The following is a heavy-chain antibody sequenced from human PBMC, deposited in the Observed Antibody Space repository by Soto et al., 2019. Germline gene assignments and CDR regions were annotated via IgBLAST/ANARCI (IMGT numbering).Heavy chain of an antibody. CDR3: ARDIWFGELSPKGYHYYGMDV. D-gene: IGHD3-10*01. CDR2: MNPNSGNT. V-gene: IGHV1-8*01. CDR1: GYTFTSYD. J-gene: IGHJ6*02. Sequence: QVQLVQSGAEVKKPGASVKVSCKASGYTFTSYDINWVRQATGQGLEWMGWMNPNSGNTGYAQKFQGRVTMTRNTSISTAYMELSSLRSEDTAVYYCARDIWFGELSPKGYHYYGMDVWGQGTTVTVSS.